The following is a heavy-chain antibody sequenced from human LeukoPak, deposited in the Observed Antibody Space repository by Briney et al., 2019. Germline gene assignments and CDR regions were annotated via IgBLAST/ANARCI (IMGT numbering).Heavy chain of an antibody. CDR1: GFSFSNYA. CDR3: AKSAYYDASGYYREYYFDY. V-gene: IGHV3-23*01. Sequence: GSLRLSCVSSGFSFSNYAMSWVRQAPGKGLEWVSSISGSGGSTHYADSVKGRFTISRDKTKNTLYLQMNSLRAEDTAVYYCAKSAYYDASGYYREYYFDYWGQGTLVTVSS. J-gene: IGHJ4*02. D-gene: IGHD3-22*01. CDR2: ISGSGGST.